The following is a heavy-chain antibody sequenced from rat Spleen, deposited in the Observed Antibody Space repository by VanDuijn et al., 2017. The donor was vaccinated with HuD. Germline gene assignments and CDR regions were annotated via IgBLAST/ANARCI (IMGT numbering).Heavy chain of an antibody. CDR3: ARDENGYVNLWFAY. V-gene: IGHV2-41*01. CDR1: GFSLTSYH. CDR2: IWNIGGT. J-gene: IGHJ3*01. D-gene: IGHD2-3*01. Sequence: QVQLKESGPGLVQPSQTLSLTCTVSGFSLTSYHVIWVRQPPGKGLEWMGVIWNIGGTRYNPALKPRLSISKDTSKSQVFLKMNSLQTEDTATYYCARDENGYVNLWFAYWGQGTLVTVSS.